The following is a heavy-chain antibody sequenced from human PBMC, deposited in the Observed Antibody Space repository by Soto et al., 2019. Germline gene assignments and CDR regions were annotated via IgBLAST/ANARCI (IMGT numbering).Heavy chain of an antibody. J-gene: IGHJ6*02. Sequence: SETLSLPCSVSGGSLSTYYWSWIRQPAGQGLEWIGSIFRSGGTNFNPSLMSRVSMSVGTSKNQVSLKSSSVVSAYTAVDYCARGAGAGVVDGMDDWGHEATVEVSS. V-gene: IGHV4-4*07. CDR2: IFRSGGT. D-gene: IGHD6-13*01. CDR1: GGSLSTYY. CDR3: ARGAGAGVVDGMDD.